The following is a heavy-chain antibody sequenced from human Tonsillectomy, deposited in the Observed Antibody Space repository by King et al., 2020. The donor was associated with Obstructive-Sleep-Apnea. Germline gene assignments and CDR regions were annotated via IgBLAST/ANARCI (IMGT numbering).Heavy chain of an antibody. J-gene: IGHJ4*02. Sequence: VQLVESGGGLVQPGGSLRLSCAASGFIFSSYWMHWVRPAPGKGLVWGSHINSDVSMTNCADSVKGRFTISRDNPKNTLYLQMNSLRAEDTAVYYCARGGGYSYGNLTYWGQGTLVTVSS. D-gene: IGHD5-18*01. V-gene: IGHV3-74*01. CDR1: GFIFSSYW. CDR2: INSDVSMT. CDR3: ARGGGYSYGNLTY.